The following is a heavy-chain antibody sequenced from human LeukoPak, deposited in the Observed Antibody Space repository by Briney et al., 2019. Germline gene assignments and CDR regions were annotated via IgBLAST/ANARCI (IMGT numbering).Heavy chain of an antibody. CDR2: ISGSGGST. D-gene: IGHD6-19*01. Sequence: GGSLRLSCAASGLTFSSYGMSWVRQAPGKGLEWVSAISGSGGSTYYADSVKGRFTISRDNSKNTVYLQMNSLRAEDTAVYYCARRSGIAVAGAFDYWGQGTLVTVSS. J-gene: IGHJ4*02. V-gene: IGHV3-23*01. CDR1: GLTFSSYG. CDR3: ARRSGIAVAGAFDY.